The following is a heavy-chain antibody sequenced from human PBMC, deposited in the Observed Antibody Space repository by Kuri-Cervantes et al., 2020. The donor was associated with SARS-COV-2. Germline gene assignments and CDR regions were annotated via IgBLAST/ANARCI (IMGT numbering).Heavy chain of an antibody. J-gene: IGHJ4*02. CDR3: TRWRVGAKT. CDR2: ISSTGDTI. CDR1: GFTFSSYE. V-gene: IGHV3-48*03. D-gene: IGHD1-26*01. Sequence: GGSLRLSCAASGFTFSSYEMNWVRQTPGKGLEWVSYISSTGDTIYYADSVKGRFTISRDNAKNSLYLQMNNLRAEDTAVYYCTRWRVGAKTWGQGTLVTVSS.